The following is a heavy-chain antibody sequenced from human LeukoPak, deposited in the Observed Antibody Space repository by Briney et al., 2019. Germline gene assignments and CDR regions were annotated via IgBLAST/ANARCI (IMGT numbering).Heavy chain of an antibody. J-gene: IGHJ4*02. Sequence: GGSLRLSCAASGFTFSNYAMSWVRQAPGKWLEWVSAISDGGGSTYYADSVKGRFTISRDNSKNTPYLQMNSLRAEDTAIYYCAKEYTGTFSPFPSYFDNWGQGTLVTVSS. CDR2: ISDGGGST. V-gene: IGHV3-23*01. D-gene: IGHD1-26*01. CDR3: AKEYTGTFSPFPSYFDN. CDR1: GFTFSNYA.